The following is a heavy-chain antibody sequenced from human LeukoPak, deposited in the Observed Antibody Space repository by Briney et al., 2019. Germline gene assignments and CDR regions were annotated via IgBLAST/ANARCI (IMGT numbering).Heavy chain of an antibody. Sequence: GGSLRLSCAASGFTFSSYAMHWVRQAPGKGLEWVAVISYDGSNKYYADSVKGRFTISRDNSKNTLYLQMNSLRAEDTAVYYCARRLTYDSSGYYCDYWGQGTLVTVSS. CDR2: ISYDGSNK. V-gene: IGHV3-30-3*01. D-gene: IGHD3-22*01. CDR3: ARRLTYDSSGYYCDY. CDR1: GFTFSSYA. J-gene: IGHJ4*02.